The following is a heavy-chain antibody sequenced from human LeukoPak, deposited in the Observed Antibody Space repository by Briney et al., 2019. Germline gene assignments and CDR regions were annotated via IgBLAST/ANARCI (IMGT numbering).Heavy chain of an antibody. J-gene: IGHJ5*02. V-gene: IGHV1-18*01. D-gene: IGHD1-1*01. CDR1: GGTFISYA. Sequence: ASVKVSCKASGGTFISYAISWVRQAPGQGLEWMGWISTYNGNTNYAQKLQGRVTMTTEISTSTAYMELRSLRSDDTAVYYCARDQLSRGVWFDPWGQGTLVTVSS. CDR2: ISTYNGNT. CDR3: ARDQLSRGVWFDP.